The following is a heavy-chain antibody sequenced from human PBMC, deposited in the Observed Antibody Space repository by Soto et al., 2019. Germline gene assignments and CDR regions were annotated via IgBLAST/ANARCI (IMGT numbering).Heavy chain of an antibody. Sequence: PSETLSLTCAVYGGSFSGYYWSWIRQPPGKGLEWIGEINHSGSTNYNPSLKSRVTISVDTSKNQFYLQLSSVTAADTAVYYCARRQYDFWSGTRDYWGQGTLVTVSS. CDR3: ARRQYDFWSGTRDY. CDR2: INHSGST. D-gene: IGHD3-3*01. CDR1: GGSFSGYY. J-gene: IGHJ4*02. V-gene: IGHV4-34*01.